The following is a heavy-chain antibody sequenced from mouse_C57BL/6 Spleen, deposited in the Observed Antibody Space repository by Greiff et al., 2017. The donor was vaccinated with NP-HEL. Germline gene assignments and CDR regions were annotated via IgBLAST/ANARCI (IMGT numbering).Heavy chain of an antibody. D-gene: IGHD1-1*01. CDR1: GFTFSDYY. J-gene: IGHJ1*03. V-gene: IGHV5-16*01. CDR2: INYDGSST. Sequence: EVKLVESEGGLVQPGSSMKLSCTASGFTFSDYYMAWVRQVPEKGLEWVANINYDGSSTYYLDSLKSRFIISRDNAKNTLYLQMSSMKSEDTATYYCARRYYRWYFDVWGTGTTVTVSS. CDR3: ARRYYRWYFDV.